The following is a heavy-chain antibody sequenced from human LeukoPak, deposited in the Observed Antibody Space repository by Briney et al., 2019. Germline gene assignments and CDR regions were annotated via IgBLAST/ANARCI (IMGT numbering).Heavy chain of an antibody. CDR2: IYYSGST. D-gene: IGHD2-8*02. V-gene: IGHV4-30-4*01. CDR3: ARTSRTGEPEYFQH. J-gene: IGHJ1*01. Sequence: PSQTLSLTCTVSGGSISSGDYYWSWIRQPQGKGLEWIGYIYYSGSTYYNPSLKSRVTISVDTSENQFSLRLSSVTAADTAVYYCARTSRTGEPEYFQHWGQGTLVTVSS. CDR1: GGSISSGDYY.